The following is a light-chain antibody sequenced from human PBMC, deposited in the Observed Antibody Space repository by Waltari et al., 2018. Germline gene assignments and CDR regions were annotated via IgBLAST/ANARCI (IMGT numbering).Light chain of an antibody. CDR2: GAS. V-gene: IGKV3-20*01. CDR3: QHYLRLPVT. Sequence: CRASQSISRALTWYQQKPGQAPRLLIYGASTRAPGIPDRFSGSGSGTDFSLTISRLEPDDFAVYYCQHYLRLPVTFGQGTTVEI. CDR1: QSISRA. J-gene: IGKJ1*01.